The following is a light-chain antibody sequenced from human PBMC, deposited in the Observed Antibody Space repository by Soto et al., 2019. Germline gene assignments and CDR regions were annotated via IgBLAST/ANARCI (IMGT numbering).Light chain of an antibody. CDR3: AAWDDSLNGSVV. V-gene: IGLV1-44*01. CDR2: SNH. Sequence: QSVLTQPPSASGTPGQRVTIACSGSSSNIGSNTVNWYQQLPGTAPKLLIYSNHQRPSGVPDRFSGSKSGTSASLAISGLQSEDEADYYCAAWDDSLNGSVVFGGGTKLTVL. J-gene: IGLJ2*01. CDR1: SSNIGSNT.